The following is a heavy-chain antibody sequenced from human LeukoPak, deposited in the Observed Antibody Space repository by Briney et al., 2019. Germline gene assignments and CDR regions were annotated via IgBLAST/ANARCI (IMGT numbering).Heavy chain of an antibody. V-gene: IGHV3-23*01. CDR3: AKEAVLMLPAANFDY. Sequence: GGSLRLSCSASGFTFNNYAMSCVRQLPKKGLEWVSGISGSGDSTFYTDPVKGRFHFSRDNSNNKLYLRMNSLRGDDTAVYYCAKEAVLMLPAANFDYWGQGTLVTVSS. D-gene: IGHD2-15*01. CDR1: GFTFNNYA. CDR2: ISGSGDST. J-gene: IGHJ4*02.